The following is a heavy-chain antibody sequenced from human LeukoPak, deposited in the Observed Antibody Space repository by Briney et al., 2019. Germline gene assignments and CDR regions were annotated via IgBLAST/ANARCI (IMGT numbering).Heavy chain of an antibody. CDR2: ISRRGTTI. V-gene: IGHV3-48*03. D-gene: IGHD4-17*01. CDR3: ARAGNYGDYVFDS. Sequence: PGGSLRLSCAASGFTFSTYAMNWVRQAPGKGLEWVLYISRRGTTIYYADSVKGRFTISRDNAKNSLYLQMNSLRAEDTAVYYCARAGNYGDYVFDSWGQGTLVTVSS. J-gene: IGHJ4*02. CDR1: GFTFSTYA.